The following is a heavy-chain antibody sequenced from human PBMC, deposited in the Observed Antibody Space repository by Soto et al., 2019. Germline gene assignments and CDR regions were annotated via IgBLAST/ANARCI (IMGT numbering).Heavy chain of an antibody. CDR2: VNSDGTST. J-gene: IGHJ4*02. Sequence: EVQLVESGGGLVQPGGSLRLSCAASGFTFSSYWMHWVRQAPGKGLVWVSRVNSDGTSTYYADSVKGRFTISRDNAKNTLYLQMNSLRAEDTAVYYCARESWGYSYVYWGQGSLVTVSS. D-gene: IGHD5-18*01. CDR3: ARESWGYSYVY. V-gene: IGHV3-74*01. CDR1: GFTFSSYW.